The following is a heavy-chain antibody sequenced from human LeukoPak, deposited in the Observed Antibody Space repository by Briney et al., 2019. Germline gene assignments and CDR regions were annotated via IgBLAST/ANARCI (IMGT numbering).Heavy chain of an antibody. CDR2: ISYDGSNK. V-gene: IGHV3-30*04. CDR1: GFTFSSYA. D-gene: IGHD5-24*01. J-gene: IGHJ3*02. Sequence: PGRSLRLSCAASGFTFSSYAMHWVRQAPGKGLEWVAVISYDGSNKYYADSVKGRFTISRDNSKNTLYLQMNSLRAEDTAVYYCARDSTLEMAFDIWGQGTMVTVSS. CDR3: ARDSTLEMAFDI.